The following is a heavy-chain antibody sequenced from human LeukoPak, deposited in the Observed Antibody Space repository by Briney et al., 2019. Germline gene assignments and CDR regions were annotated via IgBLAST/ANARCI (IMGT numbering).Heavy chain of an antibody. CDR1: GYSISSGYY. J-gene: IGHJ4*02. CDR3: ARGNGSGHLKV. V-gene: IGHV4-38-2*02. Sequence: SETLSLTCTVSGYSISSGYYWGWIRQPPGKGLEWIGSIHHSGSTNYNPSLKSRVTISVDTSKNQFSLKLSSVTAADTAVYYCARGNGSGHLKVWGQGTLVTVSS. D-gene: IGHD3-10*01. CDR2: IHHSGST.